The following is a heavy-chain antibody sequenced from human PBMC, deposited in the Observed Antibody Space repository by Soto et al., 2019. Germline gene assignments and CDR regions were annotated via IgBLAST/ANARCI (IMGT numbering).Heavy chain of an antibody. V-gene: IGHV4-34*01. CDR1: GGSFSGYY. CDR2: INHSGST. J-gene: IGHJ4*02. Sequence: SETLSLTCAVYGGSFSGYYWTWIRQPPGKGLEWIGEINHSGSTNYNPSLQTRVTISLDKSKSQFSLKLNSVTAADSAVYFCARLEGLATISYYFDFWGQGALVTVSS. D-gene: IGHD3-9*01. CDR3: ARLEGLATISYYFDF.